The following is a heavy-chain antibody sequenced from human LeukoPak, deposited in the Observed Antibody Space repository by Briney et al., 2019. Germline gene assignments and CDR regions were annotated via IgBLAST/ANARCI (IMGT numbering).Heavy chain of an antibody. D-gene: IGHD3-22*01. CDR3: ARLATSHYYDSSGFPPGISDY. V-gene: IGHV5-51*01. Sequence: GESLKISCKGSGYSFTSYWIGWVRQMPGKGLEWMGIIYPGDSDTRYSPSFQGQVTISADKSISTAYLQWSSLKASDTAMYYCARLATSHYYDSSGFPPGISDYWGQGTLVTVSS. CDR1: GYSFTSYW. CDR2: IYPGDSDT. J-gene: IGHJ4*02.